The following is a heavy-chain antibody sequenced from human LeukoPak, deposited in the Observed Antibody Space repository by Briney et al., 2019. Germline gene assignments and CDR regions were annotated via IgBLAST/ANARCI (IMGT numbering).Heavy chain of an antibody. CDR1: GYTFTSYD. CDR2: MNPNSGNT. V-gene: IGHV1-8*01. Sequence: ASVKVSCKASGYTFTSYDINWVRQATGQGLEWMGWMNPNSGNTGYAQKFQGRVTMTRNTSISTAYMELSSLRSEDTAVYYCARDRSGYRAIDYWGQGTLVTVSS. D-gene: IGHD3-3*01. CDR3: ARDRSGYRAIDY. J-gene: IGHJ4*02.